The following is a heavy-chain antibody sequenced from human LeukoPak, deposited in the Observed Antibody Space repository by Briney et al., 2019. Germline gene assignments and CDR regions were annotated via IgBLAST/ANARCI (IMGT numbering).Heavy chain of an antibody. D-gene: IGHD3-22*01. V-gene: IGHV4-31*03. Sequence: SETLSLTCTVSGGSISSGGYYWSWIRQHPGKGLEWIGYIYYSGSTYYNPSLKSRVTISVDTSKNQFSLKLSSVTAADTAVYYCARGLDYDSSGYRFDYWGQGTLVTVSS. J-gene: IGHJ4*02. CDR1: GGSISSGGYY. CDR2: IYYSGST. CDR3: ARGLDYDSSGYRFDY.